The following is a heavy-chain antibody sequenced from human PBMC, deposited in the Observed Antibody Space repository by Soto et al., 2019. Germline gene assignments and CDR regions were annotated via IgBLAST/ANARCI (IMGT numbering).Heavy chain of an antibody. Sequence: QVQLVQSGAEVKKPGASVKVSCKASGYTFTSYGISWVRQAPGQGLEWMGWISAYNGNTNYAQKLQGRGTMTTDTATSTAYMELRSLRSDDTAVYYCARVGVDTAMVSHYYYGMDVWGQGTTVTVSS. CDR1: GYTFTSYG. J-gene: IGHJ6*02. V-gene: IGHV1-18*01. CDR2: ISAYNGNT. CDR3: ARVGVDTAMVSHYYYGMDV. D-gene: IGHD5-18*01.